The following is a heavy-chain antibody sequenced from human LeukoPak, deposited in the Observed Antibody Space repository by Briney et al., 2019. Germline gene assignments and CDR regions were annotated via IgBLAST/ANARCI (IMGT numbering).Heavy chain of an antibody. CDR1: GFTFSSYW. D-gene: IGHD3-10*01. V-gene: IGHV3-7*01. CDR2: IKQDGSEK. Sequence: PGGSLRLSCAASGFTFSSYWMSWVRQAPGKGLEWVANIKQDGSEKYYVGSVKGRFTISRDNAKNSLYLQMNSLRAEDTAVYYCASVDYYGSGNYYYYGMDVWGQGTTVTVSS. CDR3: ASVDYYGSGNYYYYGMDV. J-gene: IGHJ6*02.